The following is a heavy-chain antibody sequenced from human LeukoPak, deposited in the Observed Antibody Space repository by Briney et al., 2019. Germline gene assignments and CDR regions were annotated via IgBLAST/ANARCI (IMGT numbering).Heavy chain of an antibody. CDR2: IRTKADKYAT. J-gene: IGHJ4*02. V-gene: IGHV3-73*01. D-gene: IGHD1-26*01. CDR1: GFIFCESV. Sequence: GGSLRLSCAGSGFIFCESVIHWVRQASGKGLEWVGRIRTKADKYATTYAASGKGRFTISRDDSKNTAYLQMSSLKTEDTAVYYCTRLVVGTLAFDYWGQGTLVTVSS. CDR3: TRLVVGTLAFDY.